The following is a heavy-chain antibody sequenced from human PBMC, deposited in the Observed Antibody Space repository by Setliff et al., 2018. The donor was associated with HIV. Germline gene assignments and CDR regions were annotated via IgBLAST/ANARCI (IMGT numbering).Heavy chain of an antibody. Sequence: PGESLKISCKASGYTFTNFWIGWVRQMPGQGLEWIGVIHPSDFVTRYGPPFQGQVSIPADRSITTAYLQWSSLKASDTAIYYCTRRRRAPGTEDLEAHWGQGTLVTVSS. J-gene: IGHJ4*02. CDR1: GYTFTNFW. V-gene: IGHV5-51*01. D-gene: IGHD3-3*01. CDR2: IHPSDFVT. CDR3: TRRRRAPGTEDLEAH.